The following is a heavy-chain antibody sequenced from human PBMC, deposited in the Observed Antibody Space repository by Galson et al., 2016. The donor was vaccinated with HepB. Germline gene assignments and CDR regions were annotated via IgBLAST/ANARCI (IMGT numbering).Heavy chain of an antibody. CDR1: GGSIDYYY. CDR3: ARERREDYYDYWSGFSY. CDR2: IYYSGSA. J-gene: IGHJ4*02. V-gene: IGHV4-59*13. D-gene: IGHD3-3*01. Sequence: SETLSLTCTVSGGSIDYYYWSWIRQPPGGGLEWIGYIYYSGSANYNPSLKSRVTMSVDTSNNVFSLKMTSVTAADTAIYYCARERREDYYDYWSGFSYWGQGTPVTVSS.